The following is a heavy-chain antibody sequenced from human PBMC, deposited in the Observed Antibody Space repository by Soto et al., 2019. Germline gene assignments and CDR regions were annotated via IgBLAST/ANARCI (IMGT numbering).Heavy chain of an antibody. Sequence: EVQLVESGGGLVQPGGSLRLSCAASGFTFSGYNMNWVRQAPGKGLEWVSYISSSSSTKYYADSVKGRFTIPRDNPKNSLYLQMNSLRDEDTAVYYCARDLGYCVSTSCYLFDPWGQGTLVTVSS. V-gene: IGHV3-48*02. CDR1: GFTFSGYN. J-gene: IGHJ5*02. CDR3: ARDLGYCVSTSCYLFDP. D-gene: IGHD2-2*03. CDR2: ISSSSSTK.